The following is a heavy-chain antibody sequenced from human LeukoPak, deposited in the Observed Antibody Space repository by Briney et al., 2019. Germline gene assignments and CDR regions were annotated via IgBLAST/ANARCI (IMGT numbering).Heavy chain of an antibody. Sequence: PSEALSHTCAVHGGSSIGYYWSWIRQPPRKGLQCIGQINHSGSTKYNPSLKSRVTLSLEKSTTQLSRMLRSVTVAATTPYYFLRQILFHSEIWLQFFDYWGRGILVIASS. CDR3: LRQILFHSEIWLQFFDY. J-gene: IGHJ4*02. CDR1: GGSSIGYY. V-gene: IGHV4-34*01. CDR2: INHSGST. D-gene: IGHD5-24*01.